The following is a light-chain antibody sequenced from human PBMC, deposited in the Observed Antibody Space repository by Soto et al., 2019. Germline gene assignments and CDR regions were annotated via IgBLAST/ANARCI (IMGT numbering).Light chain of an antibody. CDR2: DVS. Sequence: DIQMTPSPSTLAASFGDRVTITCRASQSISSWLAWYQQKPGKAPKLLIYDVSSLESGVPSRFSGSGSGTEFTLTISSLQSEDFAVYYCQQYNSWPLTFGGGTKVDIK. CDR1: QSISSW. V-gene: IGKV1-5*01. CDR3: QQYNSWPLT. J-gene: IGKJ4*01.